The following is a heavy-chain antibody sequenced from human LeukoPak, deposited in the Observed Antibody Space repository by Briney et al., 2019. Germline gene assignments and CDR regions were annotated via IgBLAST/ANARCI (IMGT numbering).Heavy chain of an antibody. CDR2: ILSTRLGDTA. V-gene: IGHV3-15*01. Sequence: GGSLRLSCAAYGFTFSDAWMSWVRQVPGKGLEWDGRILSTRLGDTAVYAAPVRGRFIIPRDDSKNTLSLQMNTLNTEDTPIYYCASTSEEPCLDTKFDYWGQGPLVAVPS. J-gene: IGHJ4*02. CDR1: GFTFSDAW. D-gene: IGHD1-1*01. CDR3: ASTSEEPCLDTKFDY.